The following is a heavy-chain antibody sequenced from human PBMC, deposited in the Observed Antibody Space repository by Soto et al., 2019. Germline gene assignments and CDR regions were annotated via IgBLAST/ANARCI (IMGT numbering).Heavy chain of an antibody. CDR3: ARGNADNWFDP. V-gene: IGHV4-31*03. D-gene: IGHD4-4*01. J-gene: IGHJ5*02. CDR1: GGSISSGGYY. Sequence: QVQLQESGPGLVKPSQTLSLTCTFSGGSISSGGYYWSWIRQHPGKGLEWIGYIYYSGSTYYNTSLKSRVTISVDTSKNQFSLKLSSVTAADTAVYYCARGNADNWFDPWGQGTLVTVSS. CDR2: IYYSGST.